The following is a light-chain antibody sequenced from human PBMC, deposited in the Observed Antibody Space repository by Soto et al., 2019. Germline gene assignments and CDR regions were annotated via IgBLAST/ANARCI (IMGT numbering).Light chain of an antibody. CDR2: AAS. J-gene: IGKJ1*01. V-gene: IGKV3-20*01. Sequence: EVVLTQSPGTVSLSPGERATLSCRASQSITSSYIAWYQQKPGQAPRLLIYAASSRATGIPDRFSGSGSGTDFTLSISRLEPVDFAVYYCQQYGSSVTWTFGQGTKVEIK. CDR3: QQYGSSVTWT. CDR1: QSITSSY.